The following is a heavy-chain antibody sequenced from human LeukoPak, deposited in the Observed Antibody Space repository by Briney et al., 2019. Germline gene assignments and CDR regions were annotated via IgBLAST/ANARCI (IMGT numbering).Heavy chain of an antibody. CDR3: ARACTSWSFDY. J-gene: IGHJ4*02. CDR1: GGSFSGYY. Sequence: SETLSLTCAVYGGSFSGYYWSWIRQPPGMGLEWIGFIYYSGNTNYNPSLKSRVTISVDTSKNQFSLKLSSVTAADTAVYYCARACTSWSFDYWGQGTLVTVSS. D-gene: IGHD2-8*01. V-gene: IGHV4-59*01. CDR2: IYYSGNT.